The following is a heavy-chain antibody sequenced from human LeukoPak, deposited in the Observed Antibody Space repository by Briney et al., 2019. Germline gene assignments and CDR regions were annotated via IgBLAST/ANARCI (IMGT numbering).Heavy chain of an antibody. V-gene: IGHV1-46*01. CDR2: INPSGGST. Sequence: ASVKVSCKASGYTFTTYYVHWVRQAPGQGLEWMGIINPSGGSTTYAQKFRGRLTMTRDMSTSTVYMELSSLRSEDTAVYYCARDRSSGWQYYYYMDVWGKGTTVTISS. CDR3: ARDRSSGWQYYYYMDV. CDR1: GYTFTTYY. D-gene: IGHD3-10*01. J-gene: IGHJ6*03.